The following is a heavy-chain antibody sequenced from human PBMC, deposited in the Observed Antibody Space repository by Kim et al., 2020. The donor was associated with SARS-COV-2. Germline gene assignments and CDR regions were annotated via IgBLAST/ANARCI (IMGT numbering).Heavy chain of an antibody. V-gene: IGHV4-31*03. D-gene: IGHD3-22*01. CDR3: ARVHDYYDSSGTPDYYYYGMDV. CDR2: SYYSGST. J-gene: IGHJ6*02. Sequence: SETLSLTCTVSGGSISSGGYYWSWIRQHPGKGLEWIGYSYYSGSTYYNPSLKSRVTISVDTSKNQFSLKLSSVTAADTAVYYCARVHDYYDSSGTPDYYYYGMDVWGQGTTVTVSS. CDR1: GGSISSGGYY.